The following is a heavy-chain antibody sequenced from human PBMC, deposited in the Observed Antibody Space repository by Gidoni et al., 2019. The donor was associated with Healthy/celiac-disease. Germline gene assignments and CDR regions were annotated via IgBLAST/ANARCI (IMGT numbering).Heavy chain of an antibody. J-gene: IGHJ6*02. CDR1: GFTFRSFG. CDR2: ICYDGIKK. CDR3: ARDGCTNAVCYTESHYYYYYGMDV. V-gene: IGHV3-33*01. Sequence: QVQLVESGGGVVQPGRSLRLSCAASGFTFRSFGMHWVRQAPGKGLEGVVVICYDGIKKYYADSVKGRFTISRDNSNNTLYLQMNSLRAEDTAVYYCARDGCTNAVCYTESHYYYYYGMDVWGQGTTVTVSS. D-gene: IGHD2-8*01.